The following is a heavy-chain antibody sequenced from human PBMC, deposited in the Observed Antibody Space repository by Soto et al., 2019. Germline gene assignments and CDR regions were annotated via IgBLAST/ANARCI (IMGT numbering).Heavy chain of an antibody. CDR2: IYLGGTT. V-gene: IGHV4-4*02. CDR1: GDSITSSNW. D-gene: IGHD3-10*01. CDR3: ARVRGWTRGAFDV. J-gene: IGHJ3*01. Sequence: PSETLSLTCAVSGDSITSSNWYNWVRQAPGKGLEWVGEIYLGGTTNYNPSFKSRVTLSIDTSKNQFSLSLWSLSAADTAVYYCARVRGWTRGAFDVWGQGTMVTVSS.